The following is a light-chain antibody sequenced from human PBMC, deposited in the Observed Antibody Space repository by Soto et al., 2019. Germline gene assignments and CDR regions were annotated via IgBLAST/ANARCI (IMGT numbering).Light chain of an antibody. CDR1: SSDVRAYNY. Sequence: QSVLTQPPSASGSPGQSVTIPCTGTSSDVRAYNYVSWYQHHPGKAPKLLVYEVNKRHSGVPDRFSGSKSGNTSSLTVSGLQAEDEGDYYCTSHAGTINFPYIFGPGTKVTVL. CDR2: EVN. CDR3: TSHAGTINFPYI. V-gene: IGLV2-8*01. J-gene: IGLJ1*01.